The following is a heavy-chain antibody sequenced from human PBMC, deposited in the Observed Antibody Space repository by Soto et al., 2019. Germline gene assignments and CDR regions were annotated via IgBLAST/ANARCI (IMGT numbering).Heavy chain of an antibody. V-gene: IGHV4-4*02. D-gene: IGHD2-2*01. J-gene: IGHJ6*02. CDR1: GGSISSSNW. CDR3: ARGVVLVPAAIGTYGMDV. Sequence: QVQLQESGPGLVKPSGTLSLTCAVSGGSISSSNWWSWVRQPPGKGLEWIGEIYHSGSTNYNPSPKSRVNISVDKSKNQFSLKLSSVTAADTAVYYCARGVVLVPAAIGTYGMDVWGQGTTVTVSS. CDR2: IYHSGST.